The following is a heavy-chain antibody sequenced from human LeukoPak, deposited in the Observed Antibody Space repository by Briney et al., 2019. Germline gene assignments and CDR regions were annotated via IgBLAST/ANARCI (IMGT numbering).Heavy chain of an antibody. V-gene: IGHV1-2*02. Sequence: GASVKVSCKASGYTFTGYYMHWMRQAPGQGLEWMGWINPNSGGTNYAQKFQGRVTMTRDTSISTAYMELSRLRSDDTAVYYCARNARRFLEWFFDYWGQGTLVTVSS. CDR1: GYTFTGYY. J-gene: IGHJ4*02. CDR3: ARNARRFLEWFFDY. D-gene: IGHD3-3*01. CDR2: INPNSGGT.